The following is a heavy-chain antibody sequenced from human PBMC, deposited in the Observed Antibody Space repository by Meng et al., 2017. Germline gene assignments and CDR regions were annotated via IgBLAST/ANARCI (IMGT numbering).Heavy chain of an antibody. D-gene: IGHD2-21*02. CDR3: AREHIVVVTARSRNYFDY. Sequence: GESLKISCAASGFTFSSYAMHWGRQAPGKGLEWVAVISYDGSNKYYADSVKGRFTISRDNSKNTLYLQMNSLRAEDTAVYYCAREHIVVVTARSRNYFDYWGQGTLVTVSS. V-gene: IGHV3-30*01. J-gene: IGHJ4*02. CDR2: ISYDGSNK. CDR1: GFTFSSYA.